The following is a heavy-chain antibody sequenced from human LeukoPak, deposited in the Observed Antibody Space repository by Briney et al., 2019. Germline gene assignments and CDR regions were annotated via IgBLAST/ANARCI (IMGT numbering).Heavy chain of an antibody. Sequence: ASVKVSCKASGYTFTGYYMHWVRQAPGQGLEWMGWINPNSGGTNYAQKFRGRVTMTTDTSTSTAHMELRSLRSDDTAVYYCARQGYSGHSQGAADYWGQGTLVTVSS. V-gene: IGHV1-2*02. J-gene: IGHJ4*02. CDR2: INPNSGGT. D-gene: IGHD4-23*01. CDR1: GYTFTGYY. CDR3: ARQGYSGHSQGAADY.